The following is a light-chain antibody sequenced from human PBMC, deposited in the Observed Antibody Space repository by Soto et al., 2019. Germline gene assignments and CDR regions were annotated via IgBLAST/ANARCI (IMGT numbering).Light chain of an antibody. V-gene: IGLV1-44*01. CDR2: SNN. CDR1: SSNIGSNT. J-gene: IGLJ1*01. Sequence: QSVLTQPPSASGTPGQSVTISCSGSSSNIGSNTVNWYQHLPGTAPKLLIYSNNQRPSGVPERFSGSNSGTSVSLAISGLQSEDEADYYCAAWDDSLNGYVFGTGTKLTVL. CDR3: AAWDDSLNGYV.